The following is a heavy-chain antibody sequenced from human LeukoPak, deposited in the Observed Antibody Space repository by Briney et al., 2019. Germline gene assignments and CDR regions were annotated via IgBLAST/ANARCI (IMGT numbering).Heavy chain of an antibody. V-gene: IGHV6-1*01. CDR1: GDSFSSNSAA. D-gene: IGHD1-26*01. Sequence: SQTLSLTCAISGDSFSSNSAAWIWLRQSPSRGLEGLGRTYYRSKWYNDYAGAVKSQIIMNPDTSKNQFSLQLNSVTPEDPAVYYCARERASDSFDIWGQGTMVTVSS. J-gene: IGHJ3*02. CDR2: TYYRSKWYN. CDR3: ARERASDSFDI.